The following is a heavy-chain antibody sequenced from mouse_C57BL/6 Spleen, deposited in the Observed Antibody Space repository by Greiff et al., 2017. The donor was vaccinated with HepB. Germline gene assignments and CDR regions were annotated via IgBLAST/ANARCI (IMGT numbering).Heavy chain of an antibody. CDR1: GFTFSDYY. D-gene: IGHD2-4*01. V-gene: IGHV5-12*01. J-gene: IGHJ4*01. CDR2: ISNGGGST. Sequence: EVKLMESGGGLVQPGGSLKLSCAASGFTFSDYYMYWVRQTPEKRLEWVAYISNGGGSTYYPDTVKGRFTISRDNAKNTRYLQMSRLKSEDTAMYYCARRYYDYPYYAMDYWGQGTSVTVSS. CDR3: ARRYYDYPYYAMDY.